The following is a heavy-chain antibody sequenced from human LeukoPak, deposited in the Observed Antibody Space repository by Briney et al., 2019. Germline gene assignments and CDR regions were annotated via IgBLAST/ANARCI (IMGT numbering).Heavy chain of an antibody. V-gene: IGHV3-53*01. CDR2: IYSGDST. Sequence: PWGSPRLSCAASGFTVSSNYMSWVPQAPEKGLEWVSVIYSGDSTYYEDSLTGRFTISRDNSKNTLFLQMNTLSAEDTAVYYCARLVGITYFDYWGQATLATVSS. CDR1: GFTVSSNY. J-gene: IGHJ4*02. D-gene: IGHD2-15*01. CDR3: ARLVGITYFDY.